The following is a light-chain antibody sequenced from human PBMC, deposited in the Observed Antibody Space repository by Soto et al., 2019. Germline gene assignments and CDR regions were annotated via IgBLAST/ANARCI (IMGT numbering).Light chain of an antibody. Sequence: AIQMTQSPSSLSASVGDRVTITCRASQDIRTELGWYQQKPGKAPKLLIYGASTLQSGVPSRFSGSGSGTDFTLTISSLQPEDFATYYCLHDYSYPRTFGQGTKVEI. CDR3: LHDYSYPRT. J-gene: IGKJ1*01. V-gene: IGKV1-6*01. CDR2: GAS. CDR1: QDIRTE.